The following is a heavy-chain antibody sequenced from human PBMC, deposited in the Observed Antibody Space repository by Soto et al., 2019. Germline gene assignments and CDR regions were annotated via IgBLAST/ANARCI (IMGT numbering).Heavy chain of an antibody. CDR1: GGSISSYY. J-gene: IGHJ3*02. CDR3: AKGSKLRFLEWLLWGAFDI. Sequence: QVQLQESGPGLVKPSETLSLTCTVSGGSISSYYWSWIRQPPGKGLEWIGYIYYSGSTNYNPSLKSRVTISVDTSKNQFSLKLSSVTAADTAVYYCAKGSKLRFLEWLLWGAFDIWGQGTMVTVSS. V-gene: IGHV4-59*01. CDR2: IYYSGST. D-gene: IGHD3-3*01.